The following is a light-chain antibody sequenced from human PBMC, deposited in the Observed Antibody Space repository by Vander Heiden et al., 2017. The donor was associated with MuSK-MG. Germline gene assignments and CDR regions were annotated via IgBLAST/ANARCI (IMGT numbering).Light chain of an antibody. CDR1: SSDVGDYKF. Sequence: QSTLAQPASVSASPGQSITISCTGTSSDVGDYKFLSWYQHHPGKAPKVLIYDVSNRPSGVSNRFSGSKSGNTASLSISGLQAEDEADYYCSSYTITNTLIFGGGTK. CDR3: SSYTITNTLI. V-gene: IGLV2-14*03. CDR2: DVS. J-gene: IGLJ2*01.